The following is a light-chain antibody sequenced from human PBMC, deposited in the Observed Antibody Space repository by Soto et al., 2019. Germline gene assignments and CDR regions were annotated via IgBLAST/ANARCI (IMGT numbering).Light chain of an antibody. CDR3: ISYTSSSTLEVV. CDR1: SSDVGGYNY. Sequence: QSVLTQPASVSGSPGQSITISCTGTSSDVGGYNYVSWYQQHPGKAPKLMIYDVSNRPSGVSNRFSGSKSGNTASLTISGLQAEDEAEYYCISYTSSSTLEVVFGGGTKLTVL. V-gene: IGLV2-14*01. J-gene: IGLJ2*01. CDR2: DVS.